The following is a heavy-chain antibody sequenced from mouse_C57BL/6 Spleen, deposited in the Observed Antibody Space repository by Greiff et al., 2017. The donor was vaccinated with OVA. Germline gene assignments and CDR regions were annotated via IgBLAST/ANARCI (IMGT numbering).Heavy chain of an antibody. CDR2: INYDGSST. J-gene: IGHJ2*01. Sequence: EVKLVESEGGLVQPGSSMKLSCTASGFTFSDYYMAWVRQVPEKGLEWVANINYDGSSTYYLDSLKSRFFISRDNAKNILYLQMSSLKAEDTATYYCAREGLAFNYWGQGTTLTVSS. CDR1: GFTFSDYY. D-gene: IGHD3-3*01. CDR3: AREGLAFNY. V-gene: IGHV5-16*01.